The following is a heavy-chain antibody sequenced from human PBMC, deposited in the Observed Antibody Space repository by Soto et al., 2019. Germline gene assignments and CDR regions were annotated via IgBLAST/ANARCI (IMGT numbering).Heavy chain of an antibody. CDR2: IIPIFGTA. V-gene: IGHV1-69*12. D-gene: IGHD2-15*01. J-gene: IGHJ6*02. Sequence: QVQLVQSGAEVKKPGSSVKVSCKASGGTFSSYAISWVRQAPGQGLEWMGGIIPIFGTANYAQKFQGRVTITADESTSKAYMELGSLRSEDTAVYYCARRDLSGSAPGYCSGGSCYYYYYGMDVWGQGTTVTVSS. CDR3: ARRDLSGSAPGYCSGGSCYYYYYGMDV. CDR1: GGTFSSYA.